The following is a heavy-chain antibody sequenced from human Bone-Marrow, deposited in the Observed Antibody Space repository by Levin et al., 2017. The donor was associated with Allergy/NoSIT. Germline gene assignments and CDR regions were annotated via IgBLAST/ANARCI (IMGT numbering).Heavy chain of an antibody. J-gene: IGHJ4*02. Sequence: GGSLRLSCAASGFTFSSYAMHWVRQAPGKGLEWVAVISYDGSNKYYADSVKGRFTISRDNSKNTLYLQMNSLRAEDTAVYYCAREGSWYEWPPFDYWGQGTLVTVSS. CDR1: GFTFSSYA. V-gene: IGHV3-30-3*01. CDR2: ISYDGSNK. CDR3: AREGSWYEWPPFDY. D-gene: IGHD6-13*01.